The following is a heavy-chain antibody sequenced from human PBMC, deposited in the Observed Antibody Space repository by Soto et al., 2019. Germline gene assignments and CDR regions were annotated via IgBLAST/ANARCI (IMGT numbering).Heavy chain of an antibody. CDR3: ATRIAVAANPDAFDI. D-gene: IGHD6-19*01. V-gene: IGHV1-18*01. Sequence: ASVKVSCKASGYTFTSYGISWVRQAPGQGLEWMGWISAYNGNTNYAQKFQGRVTMTTDTSTSTAYMELRSLRSDDTAVYYCATRIAVAANPDAFDIWGQGTMVTVS. CDR2: ISAYNGNT. J-gene: IGHJ3*02. CDR1: GYTFTSYG.